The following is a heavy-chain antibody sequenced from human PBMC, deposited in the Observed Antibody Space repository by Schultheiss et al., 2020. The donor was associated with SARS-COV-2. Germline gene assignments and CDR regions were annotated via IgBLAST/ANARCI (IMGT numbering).Heavy chain of an antibody. Sequence: GGSLRLSCAVSGFSVSSNYLNWVRQAPGKGLEWVSAISGSGGSTYYADSVKGRFTISRDNSKNTLYLQMNSLRAEDTAVYYCAKDEGFDYWGQGTLVTVSS. CDR3: AKDEGFDY. J-gene: IGHJ4*02. CDR2: ISGSGGST. CDR1: GFSVSSNY. V-gene: IGHV3-23*01.